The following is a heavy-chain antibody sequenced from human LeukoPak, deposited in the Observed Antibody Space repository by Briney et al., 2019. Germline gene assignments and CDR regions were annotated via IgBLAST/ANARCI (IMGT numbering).Heavy chain of an antibody. J-gene: IGHJ4*02. Sequence: PSETLSLTCTVSGGSLSSSSYYWGWIRQPPGKGLEWIGGIYYSGSTSYNPSLKIRVTISVDTSKNQSSLKLSSVTAADTAVYYCARRRTTAMAPLYFDYWGQGTLVTVSS. CDR3: ARRRTTAMAPLYFDY. CDR2: IYYSGST. CDR1: GGSLSSSSYY. D-gene: IGHD5-18*01. V-gene: IGHV4-39*01.